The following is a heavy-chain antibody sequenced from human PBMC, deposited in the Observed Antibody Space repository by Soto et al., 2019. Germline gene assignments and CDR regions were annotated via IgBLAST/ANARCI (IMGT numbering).Heavy chain of an antibody. CDR1: GYTFTSYY. CDR2: INPSGGST. Sequence: SVKVSCKASGYTFTSYYMHWVRQAPGQGLEWMGIINPSGGSTSYAQKFQGRVTMTRDTSTSTVYMEMTGLRADDSATYFCARRHCANDCFPYYLDYWGQGAQVTVSS. V-gene: IGHV1-46*01. D-gene: IGHD2-21*02. CDR3: ARRHCANDCFPYYLDY. J-gene: IGHJ4*02.